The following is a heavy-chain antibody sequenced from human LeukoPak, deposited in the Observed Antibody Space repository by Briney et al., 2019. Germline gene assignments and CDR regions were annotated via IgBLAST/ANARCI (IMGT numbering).Heavy chain of an antibody. CDR3: AKAAGGLVY. J-gene: IGHJ4*02. CDR2: INDSGDST. CDR1: GFSFSSSA. V-gene: IGHV3-23*01. D-gene: IGHD6-19*01. Sequence: RALLRLSCAASGFSFSSSAMSWVRQAPGKGLEWVSAINDSGDSTYYADSVKGRFTVSRDNSKNTLYLQMNGLRAEDTAVYYCAKAAGGLVYWGQGTLVIISS.